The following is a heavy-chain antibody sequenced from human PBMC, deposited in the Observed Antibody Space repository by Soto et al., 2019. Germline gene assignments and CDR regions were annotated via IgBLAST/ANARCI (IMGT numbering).Heavy chain of an antibody. CDR1: GFTFSGYA. V-gene: IGHV3-23*01. CDR3: AKTPARNEGYGAHFDY. J-gene: IGHJ4*02. Sequence: PGGSLRLSCAASGFTFSGYAMSWVRQAPGKGLEWVSAISGSGGSTYYADSVKGRFTISRDNSKNTLYLQMNSLRAEDTAVYYCAKTPARNEGYGAHFDYWGQGTLVTVSS. D-gene: IGHD4-17*01. CDR2: ISGSGGST.